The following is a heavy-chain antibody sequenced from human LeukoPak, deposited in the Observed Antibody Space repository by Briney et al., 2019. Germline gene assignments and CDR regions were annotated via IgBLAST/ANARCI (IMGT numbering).Heavy chain of an antibody. CDR1: GFTFSSYA. CDR2: ISYDGSNK. CDR3: AKLLPN. Sequence: PGRSLRLSCAASGFTFSSYAMHWVRQAPGKGLEWVAVISYDGSNKYYADSVKGRFTISRDNSKNTLYLQMNSLRAEDTAIYYCAKLLPNWGQGTLVTVSS. V-gene: IGHV3-30-3*02. J-gene: IGHJ4*02.